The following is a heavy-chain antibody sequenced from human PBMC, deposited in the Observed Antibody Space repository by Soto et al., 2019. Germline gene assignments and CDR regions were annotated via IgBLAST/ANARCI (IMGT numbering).Heavy chain of an antibody. Sequence: EVQLVESGGGLVEPGGSLRLSCVVSGFTFSNAWMRWVRQAPGKGLEWVGRIKSKADGGTPEYAASVEGRFTISRDDSKYTLYLRLDGLKTEDTAVYYCSTGLRWTSSDDYWGQGTLVTVSS. CDR2: IKSKADGGTP. CDR1: GFTFSNAW. D-gene: IGHD2-15*01. J-gene: IGHJ4*02. CDR3: STGLRWTSSDDY. V-gene: IGHV3-15*01.